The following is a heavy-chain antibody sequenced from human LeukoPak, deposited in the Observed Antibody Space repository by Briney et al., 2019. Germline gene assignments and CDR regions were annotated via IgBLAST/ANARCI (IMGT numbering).Heavy chain of an antibody. V-gene: IGHV3-21*01. Sequence: GRSLRLSCAASGFTFSSYSMNWVRQAPGKGLEWVSSISSSSSYIYYADSVKGRFTISRDNAKNSLYLQMSSLRAEDTAVYYCARLGGIVVVPAAMFDYWGQGTLVTVSS. CDR1: GFTFSSYS. CDR3: ARLGGIVVVPAAMFDY. J-gene: IGHJ4*02. D-gene: IGHD2-2*01. CDR2: ISSSSSYI.